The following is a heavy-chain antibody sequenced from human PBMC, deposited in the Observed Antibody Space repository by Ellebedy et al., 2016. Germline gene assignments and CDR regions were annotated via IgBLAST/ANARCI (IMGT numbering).Heavy chain of an antibody. J-gene: IGHJ4*02. CDR2: IWYDGSAT. CDR1: GLTVSSYG. V-gene: IGHV3-33*01. CDR3: VGSRSSRPGAADY. Sequence: GESLKISCAASGLTVSSYGMHWVRQAPGKGLEWVAVIWYDGSATYYADSVKGRFTISRDNSRNTLYMEMNSLRVEDTAVYYCVGSRSSRPGAADYWGQGTLVTVSS. D-gene: IGHD6-6*01.